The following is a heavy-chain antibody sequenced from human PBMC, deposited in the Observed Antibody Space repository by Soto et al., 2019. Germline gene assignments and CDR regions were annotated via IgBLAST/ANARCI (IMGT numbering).Heavy chain of an antibody. CDR3: ARQFGEFPYYYYYMDV. V-gene: IGHV3-23*01. CDR2: ISGSGGST. J-gene: IGHJ6*03. Sequence: GGSLRLSCAASGFTFSSYAMSWVRQAPGKGLEWVSAISGSGGSTYYADSVKGRFTISRDNSKNTLYLQMNSLRAEDTAVYYCARQFGEFPYYYYYMDVWGKGTTVTVSS. D-gene: IGHD3-10*01. CDR1: GFTFSSYA.